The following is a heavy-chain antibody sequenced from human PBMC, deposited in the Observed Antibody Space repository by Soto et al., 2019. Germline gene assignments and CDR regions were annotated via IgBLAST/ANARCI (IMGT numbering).Heavy chain of an antibody. CDR2: INHSGST. J-gene: IGHJ5*02. Sequence: QVQLQQWGAGLLKPSETLSLTCAVYGGSFSGYYWSWIRQPPGKGLEWIGEINHSGSTNYNPSLNSRVTISVDTSKNQVSLKLSSVTAADSAVYYCAREERRFWKKGWFDPWGQGPLVTVSS. V-gene: IGHV4-34*01. D-gene: IGHD3-3*01. CDR1: GGSFSGYY. CDR3: AREERRFWKKGWFDP.